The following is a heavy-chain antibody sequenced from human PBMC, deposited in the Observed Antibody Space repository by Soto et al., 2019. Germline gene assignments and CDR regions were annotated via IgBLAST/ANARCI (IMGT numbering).Heavy chain of an antibody. Sequence: GSLRLSCAASGFTVSSNYMSWVRQAPGKGLEWVSVIYSGGSTYYADSVKGRFTISRDNSKNTLYLQMNSLRAEDTAVYYCASGVAAAGTSFDYWGQGTLVTVSS. J-gene: IGHJ4*02. V-gene: IGHV3-53*01. D-gene: IGHD6-13*01. CDR1: GFTVSSNY. CDR2: IYSGGST. CDR3: ASGVAAAGTSFDY.